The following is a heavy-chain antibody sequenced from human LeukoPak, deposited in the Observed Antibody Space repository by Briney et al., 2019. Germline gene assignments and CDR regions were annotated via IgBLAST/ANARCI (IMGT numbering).Heavy chain of an antibody. V-gene: IGHV4-59*01. CDR1: GGSISSYY. CDR3: ARAEGYCSGGKCSYFDY. CDR2: IYYSGST. Sequence: PSETLSLTCTVSGGSISSYYWSWIRQPPGKGLEWMGYIYYSGSTNYNPSLKSRSTISVDTSKNQFSLKLSSVTAADTAVYYCARAEGYCSGGKCSYFDYWGQGSLVTVSS. D-gene: IGHD2-15*01. J-gene: IGHJ4*02.